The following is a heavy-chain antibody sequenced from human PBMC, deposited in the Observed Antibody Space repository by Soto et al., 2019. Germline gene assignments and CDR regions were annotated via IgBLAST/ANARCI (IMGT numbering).Heavy chain of an antibody. Sequence: QLLESGGGLVQPGGSLRLSCVASGFIFRSYGMNWVRQAPGKGLEWVSGISDSGTSTYYADSVKGRFTVSRDNSKGMLYLEVSSLRAEDAAIYYCAKSGAIPLYYMDVWGKGTTVTVSS. D-gene: IGHD3-10*01. V-gene: IGHV3-23*01. CDR2: ISDSGTST. CDR1: GFIFRSYG. J-gene: IGHJ6*03. CDR3: AKSGAIPLYYMDV.